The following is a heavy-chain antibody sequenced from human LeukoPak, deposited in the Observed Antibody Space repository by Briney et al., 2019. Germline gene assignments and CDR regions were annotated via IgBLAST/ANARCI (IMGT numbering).Heavy chain of an antibody. Sequence: SVKVSCKASGGTFGSYAISWVRQAPGQGLEWMGGIIPIFGTANYAQKFQGRVTITADESTSTAYMELSSLRSEDTAVYYCASRGAQEPYGYYYWGQGTLVTVSS. CDR1: GGTFGSYA. V-gene: IGHV1-69*13. CDR2: IIPIFGTA. CDR3: ASRGAQEPYGYYY. J-gene: IGHJ4*02. D-gene: IGHD5-18*01.